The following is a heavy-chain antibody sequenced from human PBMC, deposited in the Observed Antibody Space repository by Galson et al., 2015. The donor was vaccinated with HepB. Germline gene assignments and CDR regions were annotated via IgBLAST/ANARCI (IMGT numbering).Heavy chain of an antibody. CDR3: ATRGGEPFMVRGVLGY. CDR2: FDPEDGET. V-gene: IGHV1-24*01. D-gene: IGHD3-10*01. CDR1: GYTLTKLS. J-gene: IGHJ4*02. Sequence: SVKVSCKVSGYTLTKLSMHWVRQAPGKGLEWMGGFDPEDGETIYAQKFQGRVTMTEDTSTDTAYMELSSLRSEDTAVYYCATRGGEPFMVRGVLGYWGQGTLVTVSS.